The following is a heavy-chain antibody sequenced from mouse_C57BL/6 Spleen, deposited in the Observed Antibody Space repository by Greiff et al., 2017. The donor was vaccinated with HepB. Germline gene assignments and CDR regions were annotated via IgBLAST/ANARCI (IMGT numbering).Heavy chain of an antibody. CDR2: IDPENGDT. D-gene: IGHD1-1*01. CDR1: GFNIKDDY. J-gene: IGHJ4*01. CDR3: TTKDGSSSYYYAMDY. V-gene: IGHV14-4*01. Sequence: EVKLQESGAELVRPGASVKLSCTASGFNIKDDYMHWVKQRPEQGLEWIGWIDPENGDTEYASKFQGKATITADTSSNTAYLQLSSLTSEDTAVYYCTTKDGSSSYYYAMDYWGQGTSVTVSS.